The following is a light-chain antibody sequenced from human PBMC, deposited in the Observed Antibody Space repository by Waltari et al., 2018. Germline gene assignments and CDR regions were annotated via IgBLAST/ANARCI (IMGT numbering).Light chain of an antibody. V-gene: IGKV4-1*01. J-gene: IGKJ3*01. CDR2: WES. CDR3: QQYYTTPLT. CDR1: QSVLYSSNNKNY. Sequence: DIVMTQSPDSLAVSLGERATINCKSSQSVLYSSNNKNYLAWYQKKPGQRPKLVIYWESTRESGVPDRFSGSGSGTDFTLTISSLQAEDVAVYYCQQYYTTPLTFGPGTKVDIK.